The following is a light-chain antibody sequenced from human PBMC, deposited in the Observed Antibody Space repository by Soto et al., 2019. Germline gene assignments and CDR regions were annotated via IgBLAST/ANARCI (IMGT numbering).Light chain of an antibody. Sequence: QSALTQPASVSGSPGQSITISCTGTSSDVDGYNSVSWYQQRPGKAPKLMIYDVSNRPSGVSNRFSGSKSGNTASLTISGLQAEDEADSYCSSYTSSSTLFGTGTKLTVL. J-gene: IGLJ1*01. CDR3: SSYTSSSTL. V-gene: IGLV2-14*01. CDR2: DVS. CDR1: SSDVDGYNS.